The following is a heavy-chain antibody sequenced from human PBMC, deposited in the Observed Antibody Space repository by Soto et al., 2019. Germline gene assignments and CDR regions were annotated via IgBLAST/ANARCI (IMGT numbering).Heavy chain of an antibody. V-gene: IGHV3-23*01. Sequence: PGGSLRLSCAASGFTFSSYAMSWVRQAPGKGLEWVSAISGSGGSTYYADSVKGRFTISRDNSKNTLYLQMNSLRAEDTAVYYCAKGIQGSIAAPMYYWGQGTLVTVSS. CDR2: ISGSGGST. D-gene: IGHD6-6*01. CDR3: AKGIQGSIAAPMYY. CDR1: GFTFSSYA. J-gene: IGHJ4*02.